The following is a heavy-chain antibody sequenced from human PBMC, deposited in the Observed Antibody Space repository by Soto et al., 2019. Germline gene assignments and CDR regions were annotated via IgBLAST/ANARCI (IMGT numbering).Heavy chain of an antibody. CDR2: IWYDGTTT. D-gene: IGHD2-8*01. J-gene: IGHJ5*02. CDR3: ATNVGSSGSSRCFDT. V-gene: IGHV3-33*03. CDR1: GFTLSNYG. Sequence: QVQLVESGGGVVQPGRSLTLSCVASGFTLSNYGMHWVRQAPGKGLEWVAVIWYDGTTTYSADCVKGRFSISRDNSKNALFLQLSSLRAEDTAVYYCATNVGSSGSSRCFDTWGQGTLVTVSS.